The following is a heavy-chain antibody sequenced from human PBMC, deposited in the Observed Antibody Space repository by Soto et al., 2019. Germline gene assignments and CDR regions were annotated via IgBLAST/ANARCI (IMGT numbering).Heavy chain of an antibody. Sequence: GASVKVSCKASGGTFSSYAISWVRQAPGQGLEWMGGIIPIFGTANYAQKFQGRVTITADESTSTAYMELSSLRSEDTAVYYCARDQYNGVGATNPYYYYGMDVWGQGTTVTVSS. J-gene: IGHJ6*02. D-gene: IGHD1-26*01. CDR3: ARDQYNGVGATNPYYYYGMDV. CDR1: GGTFSSYA. CDR2: IIPIFGTA. V-gene: IGHV1-69*13.